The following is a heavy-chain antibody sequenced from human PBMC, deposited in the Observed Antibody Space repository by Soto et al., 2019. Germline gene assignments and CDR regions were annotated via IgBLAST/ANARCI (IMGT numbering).Heavy chain of an antibody. CDR3: ARGYCTATICDPWFDP. D-gene: IGHD2-8*02. V-gene: IGHV5-51*01. CDR2: IYPGDSDT. J-gene: IGHJ5*02. Sequence: GESLKISCQGSGYAFSSYWIAWVRQMPGKGLEWMGIIYPGDSDTRYSPSFQGQVTISVDKSITTAYLQWSSLKAADTAMYYCARGYCTATICDPWFDPWGQGTLVTVSS. CDR1: GYAFSSYW.